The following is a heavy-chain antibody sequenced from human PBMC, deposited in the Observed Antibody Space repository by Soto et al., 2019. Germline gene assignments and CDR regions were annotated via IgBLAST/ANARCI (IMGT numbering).Heavy chain of an antibody. CDR3: ATRRTDFWSGYSDYGMVV. V-gene: IGHV5-10-1*01. CDR1: GYSFTTYW. D-gene: IGHD3-3*01. J-gene: IGHJ6*02. Sequence: GESLKISCQASGYSFTTYWISWVRQMPGKGLECMGRIDPTDSYTDYGPSFEGHVTISVDRSINTAYLQWSSLKASDTAMYYCATRRTDFWSGYSDYGMVVWGQGTTVTVSS. CDR2: IDPTDSYT.